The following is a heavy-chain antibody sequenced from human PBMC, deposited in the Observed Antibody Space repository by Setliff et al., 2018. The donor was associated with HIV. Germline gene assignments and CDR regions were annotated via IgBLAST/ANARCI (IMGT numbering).Heavy chain of an antibody. CDR1: GGSISSGVFY. V-gene: IGHV4-31*01. J-gene: IGHJ3*02. D-gene: IGHD3-10*01. Sequence: SETLSLTCTVSGGSISSGVFYWTWIRQLPGKGLEWIGYIHYSGDTYYKPSLKSPLSMSVDTSKNQFSLNLTSVTAADTAVYYCARASAERSSVRGLAIAFDIWGQGTMVTVSS. CDR3: ARASAERSSVRGLAIAFDI. CDR2: IHYSGDT.